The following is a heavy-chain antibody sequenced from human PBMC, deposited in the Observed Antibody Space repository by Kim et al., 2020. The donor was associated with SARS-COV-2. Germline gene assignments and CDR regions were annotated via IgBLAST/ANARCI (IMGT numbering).Heavy chain of an antibody. CDR2: IWYDGSNK. J-gene: IGHJ6*02. V-gene: IGHV3-33*01. D-gene: IGHD2-21*01. CDR3: AREYCGGDCYNYYYYGMDV. CDR1: GFTFSSYG. Sequence: GGSLRLSCAASGFTFSSYGMHWVRQAPGKGLEWVAVIWYDGSNKYYADSVKGRFTISRDNSKNTLYLQMNSLRAEDTAVYYCAREYCGGDCYNYYYYGMDVWGQGTTVTVSS.